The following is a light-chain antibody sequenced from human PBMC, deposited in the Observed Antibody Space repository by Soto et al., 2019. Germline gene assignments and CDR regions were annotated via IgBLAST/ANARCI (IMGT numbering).Light chain of an antibody. J-gene: IGKJ1*01. CDR3: QQYGSSGT. V-gene: IGKV3-20*01. CDR2: GAS. Sequence: EIVLSQSPATLSLSQGESATLSCRASQSVSSYLAWYQQKPGQAPRLLIYGASSRATGIPDRFSGSGSGTDFTLTISRLEPEDFAVYYCQQYGSSGTFGQGTKVDIK. CDR1: QSVSSY.